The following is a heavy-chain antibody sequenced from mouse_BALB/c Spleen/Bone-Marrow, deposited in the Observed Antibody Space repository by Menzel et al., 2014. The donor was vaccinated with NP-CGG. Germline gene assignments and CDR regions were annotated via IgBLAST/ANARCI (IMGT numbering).Heavy chain of an antibody. D-gene: IGHD1-1*01. CDR3: ARDITDCYFYV. CDR2: INPYNGDS. V-gene: IGHV1-20*02. CDR1: GYSFTGYF. Sequence: VQLQQSGPELVKPGASVKISCKASGYSFTGYFMNWVIQSHGKSLEWIGRINPYNGDSFYNQKFKGKATLTVDKSSSTAHMELRSVSAEDSAVYYRARDITDCYFYVWGAGTTVTASS. J-gene: IGHJ1*01.